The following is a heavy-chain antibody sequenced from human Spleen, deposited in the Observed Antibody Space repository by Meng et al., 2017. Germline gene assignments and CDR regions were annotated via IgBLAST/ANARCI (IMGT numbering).Heavy chain of an antibody. J-gene: IGHJ1*01. CDR3: ARVGYYDSSNYYAYFQH. D-gene: IGHD3-22*01. V-gene: IGHV3-9*01. CDR2: ISWNSGSI. CDR1: GFTLDDYA. Sequence: GGSLRLSCAASGFTLDDYAMHWVRQAPGKGLEWVSGISWNSGSIGYADSVKDRFTISRDNANNSLYLQMNSLRAEDTAVYYCARVGYYDSSNYYAYFQHWGQGTLVTVSS.